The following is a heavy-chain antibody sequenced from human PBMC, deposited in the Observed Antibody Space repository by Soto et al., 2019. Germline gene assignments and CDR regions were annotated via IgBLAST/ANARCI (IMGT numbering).Heavy chain of an antibody. Sequence: GGSLRLSCAASGFTFSSYGMSWVRQAPGKGLEWVSGISGSGDSTYYADSVKGRFTISRDNSKNTLFLQMNSLRAEDTAVYYCAKDGLSTMIVILITNYFDHWGQGTLVTVSS. CDR3: AKDGLSTMIVILITNYFDH. CDR1: GFTFSSYG. V-gene: IGHV3-23*01. J-gene: IGHJ4*02. CDR2: ISGSGDST. D-gene: IGHD3-22*01.